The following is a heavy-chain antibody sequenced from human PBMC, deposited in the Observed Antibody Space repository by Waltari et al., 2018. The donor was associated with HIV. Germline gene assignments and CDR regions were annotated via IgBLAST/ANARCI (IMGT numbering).Heavy chain of an antibody. V-gene: IGHV3-21*01. CDR3: ARDPRYCSSTSCQSPGWFDP. J-gene: IGHJ5*02. Sequence: EVQLVESGGGLVKPGGSLRLSCAASGFTFSSYSMNWVRQAPGKGLEWVSSISSSSSYIYYADSVKGRFTISRDNAKNSLYLQMNSLRAEDTAVYYCARDPRYCSSTSCQSPGWFDPWGQGTLVTVSS. CDR1: GFTFSSYS. CDR2: ISSSSSYI. D-gene: IGHD2-2*01.